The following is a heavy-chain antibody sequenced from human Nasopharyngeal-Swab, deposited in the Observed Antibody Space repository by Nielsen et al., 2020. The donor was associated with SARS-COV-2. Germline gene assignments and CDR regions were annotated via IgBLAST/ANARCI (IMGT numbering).Heavy chain of an antibody. CDR1: GYTFNNYY. CDR2: INPGSGGS. CDR3: ARRGRCSGSSCDMDV. V-gene: IGHV1-46*02. J-gene: IGHJ6*02. Sequence: ASVKVSCKPSGYTFNNYYIHWVRQAPAQALEWMGMINPGSGGSTYAQKFQGRVTMTRDTSTSTVFMDLSSLRSEDTAVYYCARRGRCSGSSCDMDVWGQGTTVTVSS. D-gene: IGHD2-2*01.